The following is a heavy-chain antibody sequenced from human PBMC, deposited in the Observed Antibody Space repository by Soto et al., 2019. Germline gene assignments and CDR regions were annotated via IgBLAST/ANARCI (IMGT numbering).Heavy chain of an antibody. CDR3: ARDSSGRYSSSRYNWFDP. CDR2: IIPIFGTA. J-gene: IGHJ5*02. Sequence: ASVKVSCKASGGTFSSYAISWVRQAPGQGLEWMGGIIPIFGTADYAQKFQGRVTITADESTSTAYMELSSLRSEDTAVYYCARDSSGRYSSSRYNWFDPWGQGTLVTVSS. D-gene: IGHD6-13*01. V-gene: IGHV1-69*13. CDR1: GGTFSSYA.